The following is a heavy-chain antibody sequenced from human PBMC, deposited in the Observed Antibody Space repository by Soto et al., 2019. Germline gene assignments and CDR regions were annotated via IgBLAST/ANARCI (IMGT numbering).Heavy chain of an antibody. CDR1: GFTFDEYA. V-gene: IGHV3-9*01. Sequence: EVQLVESGGGLVQPGRSLRLSCAASGFTFDEYAMHWVRQAPGKGLEWVSGISWNSGSIGYADSVKGRFTISRDNSKNTLYLQMNSLRAEDTAVYYCARAATPPHYYYYYGMDVWGQGTTVTVSS. CDR2: ISWNSGSI. D-gene: IGHD2-15*01. CDR3: ARAATPPHYYYYYGMDV. J-gene: IGHJ6*02.